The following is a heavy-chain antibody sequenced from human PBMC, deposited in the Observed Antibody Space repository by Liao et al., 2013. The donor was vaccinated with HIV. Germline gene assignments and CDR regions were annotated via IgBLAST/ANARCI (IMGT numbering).Heavy chain of an antibody. CDR1: GASISSSSYY. J-gene: IGHJ3*02. Sequence: QVQLQESGPGLVKPSETLSLTCTVSGASISSSSYYWGWIRQPPGKGLEWIGSIYYGGSTYYNPSLKSRVTISVDTSKNQLSLKLSSVTAADTAVYYCARTGSSGDAFDIWGQGTMVTVSS. D-gene: IGHD6-6*01. CDR3: ARTGSSGDAFDI. CDR2: IYYGGST. V-gene: IGHV4-39*07.